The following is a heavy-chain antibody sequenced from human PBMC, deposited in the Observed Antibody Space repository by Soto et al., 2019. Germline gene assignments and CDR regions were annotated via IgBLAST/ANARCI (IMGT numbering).Heavy chain of an antibody. J-gene: IGHJ4*02. CDR3: ARGFGTTTTCLVGDF. Sequence: QVQLVQSGAEVKKPGASAKISCKSSGYTFTSYYMHWVRQAPGQGLEWMGMINPSGGSTNYAQRFQGRVTMNRYTSTSTVYMDLSDLRSEDTAVYYCARGFGTTTTCLVGDFWGQGTLVTVSS. D-gene: IGHD1-1*01. CDR1: GYTFTSYY. V-gene: IGHV1-46*01. CDR2: INPSGGST.